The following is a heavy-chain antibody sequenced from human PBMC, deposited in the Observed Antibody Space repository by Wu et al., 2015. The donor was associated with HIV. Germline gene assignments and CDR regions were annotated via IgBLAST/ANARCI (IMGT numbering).Heavy chain of an antibody. J-gene: IGHJ5*02. Sequence: QVQLVQSGAEVKKPGASVKVSCEASGYTFTAYYIHWVRQAPGQGLEWMGWINPNNGGTNYAQKFYGRITMTRDTSISTAYMELGRLRSDDTAFYFCASGYCSGGDCYSLDHWGQGTLVTVSS. CDR1: GYTFTAYY. V-gene: IGHV1-2*02. CDR3: ASGYCSGGDCYSLDH. CDR2: INPNNGGT. D-gene: IGHD2-21*01.